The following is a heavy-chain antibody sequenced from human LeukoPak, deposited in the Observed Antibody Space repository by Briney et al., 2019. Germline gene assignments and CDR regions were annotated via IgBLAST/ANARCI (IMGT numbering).Heavy chain of an antibody. CDR3: AKKDIVVVPAAIEVPYY. Sequence: GGSLRLSCAASGFTFSSYAMHWVRQAPGKGLEWVAVISYDGSNKYYADSVKGRFTISRDNSKNTLYLQMNSLRAEDTAVYYCAKKDIVVVPAAIEVPYYWGQGTLVTVSS. CDR1: GFTFSSYA. V-gene: IGHV3-30-3*02. D-gene: IGHD2-2*02. CDR2: ISYDGSNK. J-gene: IGHJ4*02.